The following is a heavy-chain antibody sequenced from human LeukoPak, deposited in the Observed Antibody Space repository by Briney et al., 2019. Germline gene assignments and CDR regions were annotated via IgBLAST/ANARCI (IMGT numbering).Heavy chain of an antibody. V-gene: IGHV4-34*01. CDR3: ARGRGSYYPD. D-gene: IGHD1-26*01. CDR2: INHSGCT. Sequence: SETLSLTCAVSDGSLRGYYWSWIRQPPGKGLEWIGEINHSGCTNYNPSLESRVTISEETSKNQFSLKVTSVTAADTAVYYCARGRGSYYPDWGQGTLVTVSS. CDR1: DGSLRGYY. J-gene: IGHJ4*02.